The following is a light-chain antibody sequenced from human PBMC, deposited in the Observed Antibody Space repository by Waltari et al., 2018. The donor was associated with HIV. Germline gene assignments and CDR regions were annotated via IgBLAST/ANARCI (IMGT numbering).Light chain of an antibody. V-gene: IGLV2-14*01. J-gene: IGLJ2*01. CDR1: PSAIDALNY. Sequence: QSALPQPASVSGSPGQSITISCTGTPSAIDALNYVSWYQQHAGDAPKLIFFEVDYRPAGVSDRFSASKSGNSASLTISDLQAEDEADYFCSSYTSKNFLTFGGGTKLTVL. CDR2: EVD. CDR3: SSYTSKNFLT.